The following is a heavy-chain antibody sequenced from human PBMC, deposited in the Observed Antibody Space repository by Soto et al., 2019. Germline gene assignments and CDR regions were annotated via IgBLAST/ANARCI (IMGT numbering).Heavy chain of an antibody. Sequence: PGGSLRLSCAAFGFKISSSIMSWVRQAPGKGLEWVANIKTDGSETHYVDSVKGRFTISRDNPKTSLFLQMNSLRVEDTAVYFCTSDRYPRFYHGSGSYPYYWGQGTPVTVSS. J-gene: IGHJ4*02. D-gene: IGHD3-10*01. CDR3: TSDRYPRFYHGSGSYPYY. CDR1: GFKISSSI. V-gene: IGHV3-7*03. CDR2: IKTDGSET.